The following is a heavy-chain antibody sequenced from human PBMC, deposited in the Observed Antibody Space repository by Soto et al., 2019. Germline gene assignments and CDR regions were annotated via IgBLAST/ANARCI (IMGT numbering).Heavy chain of an antibody. CDR1: GGSISSYY. Sequence: QVQLQESGPGLVKPSETLSLTCTVSGGSISSYYWSWIRQPPGKGLEWIGYIYYSGSTNYNPSLKSRVTISVDTSKNQFSLKLSSVTAADTAVYYCARDSYYDSSGYYSWFDPWGQGTLVTVSS. CDR2: IYYSGST. CDR3: ARDSYYDSSGYYSWFDP. D-gene: IGHD3-22*01. J-gene: IGHJ5*02. V-gene: IGHV4-59*01.